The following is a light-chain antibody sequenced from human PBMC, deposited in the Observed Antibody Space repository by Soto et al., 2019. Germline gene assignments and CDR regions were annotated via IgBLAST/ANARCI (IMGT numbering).Light chain of an antibody. CDR2: EVS. V-gene: IGLV2-14*01. CDR1: SSDVGVYNY. Sequence: QSVLTQPASVSGSPGQSITISCTGTSSDVGVYNYVSWYQQHPGKAPKLMIYEVSNRPSGVSNRFSGSKSGNTASLTISGLQAEDEADYYSSSYTSSKVFGTGTKLTVL. CDR3: SSYTSSKV. J-gene: IGLJ1*01.